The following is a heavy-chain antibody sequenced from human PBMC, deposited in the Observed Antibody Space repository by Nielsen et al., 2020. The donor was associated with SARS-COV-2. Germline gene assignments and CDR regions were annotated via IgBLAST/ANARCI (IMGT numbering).Heavy chain of an antibody. D-gene: IGHD5-12*01. Sequence: LSLTCAASGFTFSSYGMHWVRQAPGKGLEWVAVISYDGSNKYYADSVKGRFTISRDNSKNTLYLQMNSLRAEDTAVYYCAKGTSGYDQPFDYWGQGTLVTVSS. J-gene: IGHJ4*02. CDR2: ISYDGSNK. CDR1: GFTFSSYG. V-gene: IGHV3-30*18. CDR3: AKGTSGYDQPFDY.